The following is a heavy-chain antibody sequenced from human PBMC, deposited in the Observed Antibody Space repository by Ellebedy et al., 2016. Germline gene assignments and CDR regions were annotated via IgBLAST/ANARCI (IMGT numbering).Heavy chain of an antibody. CDR3: TRAGVSTATDS. CDR2: IRGKASGEAT. J-gene: IGHJ5*02. V-gene: IGHV3-49*03. Sequence: GGSLRLSXNASGFTFGDYTMSWFRKAPGKGLEWVGFIRGKASGEATAYAASVRGRFTLSRDDSKSIAYLQMNSLKTEDTAVYYCTRAGVSTATDSWGQGTLVIVSS. D-gene: IGHD4-17*01. CDR1: GFTFGDYT.